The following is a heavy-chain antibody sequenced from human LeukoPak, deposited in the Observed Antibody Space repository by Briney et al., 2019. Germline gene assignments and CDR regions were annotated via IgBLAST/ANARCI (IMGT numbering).Heavy chain of an antibody. D-gene: IGHD6-6*01. J-gene: IGHJ5*02. CDR2: IYYSGST. Sequence: SETLSLTCTVSGGSISSSSYYWGWIRQPPGKGLEWIGSIYYSGSTYYNPSLKSRVTISVDTSKNQFSLKLSSVTAADTAVYYCARGYSSSSEGWFDPWGQGAWSPSPQ. V-gene: IGHV4-39*01. CDR3: ARGYSSSSEGWFDP. CDR1: GGSISSSSYY.